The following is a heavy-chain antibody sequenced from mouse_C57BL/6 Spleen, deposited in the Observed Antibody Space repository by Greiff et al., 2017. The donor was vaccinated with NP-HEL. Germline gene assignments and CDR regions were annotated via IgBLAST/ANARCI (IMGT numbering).Heavy chain of an antibody. CDR2: ISYDGSN. V-gene: IGHV3-6*01. D-gene: IGHD4-1*01. J-gene: IGHJ2*01. CDR1: GYSITSGYY. CDR3: AREGDWGFDY. Sequence: LQESGPGLVKPSQSLSLTCSVTGYSITSGYYWNWIRQFPGNKLEWMGYISYDGSNNYNPSLKNRISITRDTSKNQFFLKLNSVTTEDTATYYCAREGDWGFDYWGQGTTLTVSS.